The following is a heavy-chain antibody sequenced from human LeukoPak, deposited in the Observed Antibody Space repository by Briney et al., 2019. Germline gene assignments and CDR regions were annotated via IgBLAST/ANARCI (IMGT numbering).Heavy chain of an antibody. CDR3: ARGIVGALDAFDI. D-gene: IGHD1-26*01. V-gene: IGHV3-66*01. J-gene: IGHJ3*02. CDR1: GVTVSSNY. Sequence: GGSLRLSCAASGVTVSSNYMSCVRQAPGKGLEWVSVIYSGGSTYYADSVKGRFTISRDNSKNTLYLQMNSLRPEDTAVYYCARGIVGALDAFDIWGQGTMVTVSS. CDR2: IYSGGST.